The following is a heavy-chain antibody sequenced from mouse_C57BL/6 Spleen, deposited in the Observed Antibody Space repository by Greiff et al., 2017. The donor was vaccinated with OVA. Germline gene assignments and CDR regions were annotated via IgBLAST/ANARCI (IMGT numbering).Heavy chain of an antibody. CDR1: GFTFSDYG. CDR3: ARVRAMDY. V-gene: IGHV5-17*01. Sequence: DVKLVESGGGLVKPGGSLKLSCAASGFTFSDYGMHWVRQAPEKGLEWVAYISSGSSTIYYADTVEGRFTISRDNAKNTLFLQMTSLRSEDTAMYYCARVRAMDYWGQGTSVTVSS. J-gene: IGHJ4*01. CDR2: ISSGSSTI.